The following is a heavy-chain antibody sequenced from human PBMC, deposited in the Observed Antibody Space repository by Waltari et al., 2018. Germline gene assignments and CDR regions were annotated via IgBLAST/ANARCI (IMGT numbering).Heavy chain of an antibody. CDR1: GFTFSSYA. J-gene: IGHJ4*02. CDR3: ARDLVNLEWLYDY. CDR2: ISDDGSNK. D-gene: IGHD3-3*01. Sequence: QVQLVESGGGVVQPGRSLRLSCAASGFTFSSYAMHWVRQAPGKGLEGVAVISDDGSNKYYADSVKGRFTISRDNSKNTLYLQMNSLRAEDTAVYYCARDLVNLEWLYDYCGQGTLVTVSS. V-gene: IGHV3-30-3*01.